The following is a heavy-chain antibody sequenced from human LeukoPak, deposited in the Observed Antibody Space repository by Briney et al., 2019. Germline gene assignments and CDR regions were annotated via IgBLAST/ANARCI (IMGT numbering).Heavy chain of an antibody. J-gene: IGHJ4*02. CDR3: ARGGVGAMGDSFDY. Sequence: SETLSLTCAVYGGSLSGYYWSWIRQPPGKGLEWIGEINHSGSTNYNPSLKSRVTISVDTSKNQFSLKLSSVTAADTAVYYCARGGVGAMGDSFDYWGQGTLVTVSS. D-gene: IGHD1-26*01. CDR1: GGSLSGYY. CDR2: INHSGST. V-gene: IGHV4-34*01.